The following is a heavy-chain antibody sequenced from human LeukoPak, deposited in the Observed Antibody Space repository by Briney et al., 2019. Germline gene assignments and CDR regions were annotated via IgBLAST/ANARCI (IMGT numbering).Heavy chain of an antibody. CDR3: ARGGVYCTTTRCYLDWFDA. CDR2: INPNSGGT. CDR1: GYTFTGQH. J-gene: IGHJ5*02. V-gene: IGHV1-2*02. D-gene: IGHD2-2*01. Sequence: ASVKVSCKASGYTFTGQHIHWVRQAPGHGLEWMGWINPNSGGTNYPQKFQGSVTMTRDTSINTAYMELSRLTSDDTAVYYCARGGVYCTTTRCYLDWFDAWGQGTLVTVSS.